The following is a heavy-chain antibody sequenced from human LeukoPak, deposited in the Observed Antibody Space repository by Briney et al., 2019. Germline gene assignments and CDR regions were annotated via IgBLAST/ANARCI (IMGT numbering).Heavy chain of an antibody. J-gene: IGHJ5*02. CDR1: GGSISSYY. CDR3: ARDWSAAGMFDGYNWFDH. D-gene: IGHD6-13*01. V-gene: IGHV4-4*07. CDR2: IYTSGST. Sequence: SETLSLTCTVSGGSISSYYWSWIRQPAGKGLEWIGRIYTSGSTNYNPSLRSRVTMSVDTSKNQFSLKLSSVTAADTAVYYCARDWSAAGMFDGYNWFDHWGQGTLVTVSS.